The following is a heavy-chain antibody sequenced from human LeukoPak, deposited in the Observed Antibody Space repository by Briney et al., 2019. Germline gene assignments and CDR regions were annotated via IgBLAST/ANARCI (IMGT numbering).Heavy chain of an antibody. D-gene: IGHD6-13*01. J-gene: IGHJ5*02. CDR2: ISYDGSNK. CDR1: GFTFSSYG. V-gene: IGHV3-30*18. CDR3: AKDWYSSSWRWFDP. Sequence: GGSLRLSCAASGFTFSSYGMHWVRQAPGKGLEWVAVISYDGSNKYYADSVKGRFTISRDNSKNTPYLQMNSLRAEDTAVYYCAKDWYSSSWRWFDPWGQGTLVTVSS.